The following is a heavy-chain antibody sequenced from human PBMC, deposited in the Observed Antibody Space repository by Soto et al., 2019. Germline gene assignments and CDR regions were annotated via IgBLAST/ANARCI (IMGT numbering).Heavy chain of an antibody. V-gene: IGHV3-30*18. CDR2: ISYDGSNK. D-gene: IGHD6-19*01. Sequence: GGSLRLSCAASGFTFSSYGMHWVRQAPGKGLEWVAVISYDGSNKYYADSVKGRFTISRDNSKNTLYLQMNSLRAEDTAVYYCAKDLSSGWYILDYWGQGTLVTVSS. J-gene: IGHJ4*02. CDR3: AKDLSSGWYILDY. CDR1: GFTFSSYG.